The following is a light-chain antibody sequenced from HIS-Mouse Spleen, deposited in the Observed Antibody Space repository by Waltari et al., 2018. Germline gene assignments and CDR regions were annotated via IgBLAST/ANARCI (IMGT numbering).Light chain of an antibody. CDR2: DAS. CDR1: QDISNY. CDR3: QQYDNRLIT. V-gene: IGKV1-33*01. Sequence: DIQMTQSPSSLSASVGARVTITCQASQDISNYLNWYQQKPGKAPKLLIYDASNLETGVPSRFSGSGSGTDFTFTISSLQPEDIATYYCQQYDNRLITFGQGTRLEIK. J-gene: IGKJ5*01.